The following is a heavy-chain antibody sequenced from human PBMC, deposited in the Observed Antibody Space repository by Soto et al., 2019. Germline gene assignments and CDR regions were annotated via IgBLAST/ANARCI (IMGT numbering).Heavy chain of an antibody. Sequence: GESLKISCKGSGYTFTDYWIGWVRQLPGKGLEWMGIIYPGDSDTRYSPSFQGQVTITADKSTSTAYLQWNTLKASDTAMYYCARGYCSSTSCYYYYYYGMDVWGQGTTVTVSS. CDR1: GYTFTDYW. J-gene: IGHJ6*02. CDR3: ARGYCSSTSCYYYYYYGMDV. V-gene: IGHV5-51*01. D-gene: IGHD2-2*01. CDR2: IYPGDSDT.